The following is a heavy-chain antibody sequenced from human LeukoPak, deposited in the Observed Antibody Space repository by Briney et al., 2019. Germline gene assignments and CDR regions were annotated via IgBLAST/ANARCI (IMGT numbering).Heavy chain of an antibody. J-gene: IGHJ4*02. V-gene: IGHV3-21*01. D-gene: IGHD3-3*01. CDR3: ARDYTYYDFSFPY. CDR1: GFTFSSYS. CDR2: ISSSSSYI. Sequence: KSGGPLSLSCTASGFTFSSYSMNWVRQAPGKGLEWVSSISSSSSYIYYADSVKGRFTISRDNSKNTLYLQMNSLRAEDTAVYYCARDYTYYDFSFPYWGQGTLVTVSS.